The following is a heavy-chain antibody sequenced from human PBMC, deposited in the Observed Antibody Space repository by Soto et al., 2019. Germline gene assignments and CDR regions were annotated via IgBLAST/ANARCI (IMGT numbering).Heavy chain of an antibody. D-gene: IGHD5-12*01. J-gene: IGHJ6*02. CDR1: GGSVSSGSYY. Sequence: PSETLSLTCTVSGGSVSSGSYYWSWIRQPPGKGLEWIGYIYYSGSTNYNPSLKSRVTISVDTSKNQFSLKLSSVTAADTAVYYCARDWDLVATLGDLNYGMDVWGQGTTVTVSS. V-gene: IGHV4-61*01. CDR3: ARDWDLVATLGDLNYGMDV. CDR2: IYYSGST.